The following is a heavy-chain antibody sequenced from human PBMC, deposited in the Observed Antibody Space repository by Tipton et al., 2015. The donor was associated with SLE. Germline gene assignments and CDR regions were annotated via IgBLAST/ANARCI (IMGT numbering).Heavy chain of an antibody. CDR1: GGSISSSYY. Sequence: TLSLTCTVSGGSISSSYYCGWIRQSPGKGLEWIGSISYTGGTYYNPSLKSRVTISVDMSKNQFSLKLTSVTAADTAVYYCATSPLTLWGQGTLVTVSS. CDR2: ISYTGGT. V-gene: IGHV4-39*07. D-gene: IGHD2-2*01. J-gene: IGHJ4*02. CDR3: ATSPLTL.